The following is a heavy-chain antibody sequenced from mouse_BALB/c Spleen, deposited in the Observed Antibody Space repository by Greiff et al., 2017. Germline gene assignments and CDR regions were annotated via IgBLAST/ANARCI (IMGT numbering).Heavy chain of an antibody. V-gene: IGHV3-2*02. CDR1: GYSITSDYA. CDR3: AGGYAWFAY. CDR2: ISYSGST. Sequence: EVQLQQSGPGLVKPSQSLSLTCTVTGYSITSDYAWNWIRQFPGNKLEWMGYISYSGSTSYNPSLKSRISITRDTSKNQFFLQLNSVTTEDTATYYCAGGYAWFAYWGQGTLVTVSA. D-gene: IGHD2-2*01. J-gene: IGHJ3*01.